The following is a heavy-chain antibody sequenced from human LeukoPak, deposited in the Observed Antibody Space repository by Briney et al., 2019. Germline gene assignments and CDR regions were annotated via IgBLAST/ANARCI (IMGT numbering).Heavy chain of an antibody. Sequence: GGSLRLSCAASGFTFSSYGMHWVRQAPGKGLEWVAVISFDGSSKDYADSVKGRFTIFRDNSKNTLYLQMNSLRAEDTAVYYCASLGYYYDSSGYYWDYWGQGTLVTVSS. D-gene: IGHD3-22*01. V-gene: IGHV3-30*03. CDR3: ASLGYYYDSSGYYWDY. CDR1: GFTFSSYG. J-gene: IGHJ4*02. CDR2: ISFDGSSK.